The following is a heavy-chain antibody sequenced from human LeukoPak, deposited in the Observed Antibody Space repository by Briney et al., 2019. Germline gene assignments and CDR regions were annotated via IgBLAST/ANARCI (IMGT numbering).Heavy chain of an antibody. Sequence: SETLSLTCTVSGDSISPYYWSWIRQPPGKGLEWIGHIYYSGSTDYNPSLKSRVTISVDTSKNQFSLKLSSVTAADTAVYYCCRGSTSCLDYWGQGTLITVSS. CDR3: CRGSTSCLDY. V-gene: IGHV4-59*08. CDR1: GDSISPYY. D-gene: IGHD2-2*01. J-gene: IGHJ4*02. CDR2: IYYSGST.